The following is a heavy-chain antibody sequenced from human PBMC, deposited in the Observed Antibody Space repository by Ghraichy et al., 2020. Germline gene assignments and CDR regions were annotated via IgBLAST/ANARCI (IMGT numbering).Heavy chain of an antibody. V-gene: IGHV3-30*18. CDR3: AKDEREYYDSSVFQH. D-gene: IGHD3-22*01. J-gene: IGHJ1*01. CDR2: ISYDGSNK. Sequence: GGSLRLSCAASGFTFSSYGMHWVRQAPGKGLEWVAVISYDGSNKYYADSVKGRFTISRDNSKNTLYLQMNSLRAEDTAVYYCAKDEREYYDSSVFQHWGQGTLVTVSS. CDR1: GFTFSSYG.